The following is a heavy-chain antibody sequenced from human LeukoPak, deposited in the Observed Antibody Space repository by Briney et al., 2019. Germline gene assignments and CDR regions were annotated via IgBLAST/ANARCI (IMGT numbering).Heavy chain of an antibody. CDR1: GFTFSSYW. D-gene: IGHD3-22*01. V-gene: IGHV3-7*01. CDR2: IKQDGSEK. J-gene: IGHJ4*02. Sequence: GGSLRLSCAASGFTFSSYWMSWVRQAPGKGLEWVANIKQDGSEKYYVDSVKGRFTISRDNAKNSLYLQMNSPRAEDTAVYYCARRTAYYYDSSGYYFDYWGQGTLVTVSS. CDR3: ARRTAYYYDSSGYYFDY.